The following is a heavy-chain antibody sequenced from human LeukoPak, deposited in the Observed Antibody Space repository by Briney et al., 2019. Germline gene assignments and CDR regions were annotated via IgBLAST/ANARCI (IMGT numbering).Heavy chain of an antibody. V-gene: IGHV3-66*01. Sequence: GGSLRLSCAASGFTVSSNYMSWVRQAPGKGLEWVSVIYSGGSTYYADSVKGRFTISRDNSKNTLYLQMNSLRAEDTAVYYCARGDYDILTGYPQSYYYYYGMDVWGQGTTVTVSS. CDR2: IYSGGST. CDR3: ARGDYDILTGYPQSYYYYYGMDV. CDR1: GFTVSSNY. D-gene: IGHD3-9*01. J-gene: IGHJ6*02.